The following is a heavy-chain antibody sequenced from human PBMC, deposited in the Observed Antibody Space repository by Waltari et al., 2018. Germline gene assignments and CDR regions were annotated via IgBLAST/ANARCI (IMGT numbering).Heavy chain of an antibody. V-gene: IGHV3-72*01. J-gene: IGHJ4*02. CDR1: GVAFSDHF. CDR2: IKNRAHHYTT. Sequence: ELQLVESGGDLVQPGGSLRLSCAASGVAFSDHFMDWVRQAPGKGLEWVGRIKNRAHHYTTEYAASVRGRFNISRDDSKNLLYLQMNSLTTMDTAVYYCAQYYVGFWGPGSVVTVSS. CDR3: AQYYVGF. D-gene: IGHD1-26*01.